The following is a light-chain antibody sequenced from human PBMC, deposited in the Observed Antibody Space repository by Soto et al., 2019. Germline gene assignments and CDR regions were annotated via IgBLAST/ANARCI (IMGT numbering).Light chain of an antibody. V-gene: IGKV1-5*01. CDR2: DAS. Sequence: IQMTQSPSTLSASVGDRVTITCRASEGISSWLAWYQQKPGKAPKLLIYDASTLEAGVPSRFSGSGSGTEFTLTISSLQPDDFATYYCQQYTTYWTFGQGTKVDIK. CDR3: QQYTTYWT. J-gene: IGKJ1*01. CDR1: EGISSW.